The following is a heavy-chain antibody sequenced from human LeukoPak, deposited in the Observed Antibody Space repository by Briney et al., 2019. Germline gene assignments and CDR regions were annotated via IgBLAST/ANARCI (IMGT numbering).Heavy chain of an antibody. J-gene: IGHJ4*02. D-gene: IGHD6-25*01. V-gene: IGHV3-11*01. CDR1: GFTFSDYY. CDR2: ISSSGSTI. Sequence: GGSLRLSCAASGFTFSDYYMSWIRQAPGKGLEWVSYISSSGSTIYYADSVKGRFTISRDNAKNSLYLQMNSLRAEDTAVYYCAKDERSGYEGNDYWGQGTLVTVSS. CDR3: AKDERSGYEGNDY.